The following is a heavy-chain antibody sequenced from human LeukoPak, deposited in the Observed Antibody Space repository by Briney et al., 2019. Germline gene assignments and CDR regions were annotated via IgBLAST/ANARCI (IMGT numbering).Heavy chain of an antibody. CDR2: IYPGDSDT. J-gene: IGHJ5*02. Sequence: GESLKISCNGSGYSFTSYWIGWVRQMPGKGLEWMGIIYPGDSDTRYSPSFQGQVTISADKSISTAYLQWSSLKASDTAMYYCARDLTVTTEGNWFDPWGQGTLVTVSS. D-gene: IGHD4-17*01. CDR1: GYSFTSYW. CDR3: ARDLTVTTEGNWFDP. V-gene: IGHV5-51*01.